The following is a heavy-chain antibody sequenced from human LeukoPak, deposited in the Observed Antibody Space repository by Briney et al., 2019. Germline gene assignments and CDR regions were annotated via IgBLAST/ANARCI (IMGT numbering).Heavy chain of an antibody. CDR2: ISASGGST. CDR1: GFTFSIYA. V-gene: IGHV3-23*01. D-gene: IGHD3-22*01. CDR3: AKEAYDSSGSPQSAFDI. Sequence: PGGSLRLSCAAPGFTFSIYAMSWVRQAPGKGLEWVSGISASGGSTYYADSVRGRFTISRDNSKNTLYLQMNSLRAEDTAVYYCAKEAYDSSGSPQSAFDIWGQGTMVTVSS. J-gene: IGHJ3*02.